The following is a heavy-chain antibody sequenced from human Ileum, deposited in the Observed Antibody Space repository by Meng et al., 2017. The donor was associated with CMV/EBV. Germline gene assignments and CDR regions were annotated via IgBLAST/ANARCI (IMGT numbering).Heavy chain of an antibody. D-gene: IGHD3-16*01. J-gene: IGHJ6*02. V-gene: IGHV3-48*03. CDR1: GFSFSSYE. CDR2: ISSSSSTI. CDR3: ARLRYYGMDV. Sequence: GESLKISCAASGFSFSSYEMNWVRQAPGKGLEWVSYISSSSSTISYADSVKGRFTVSRDNAKNSLYLQMNSLRAEDTAVYYCARLRYYGMDVWGQGTTVTVSS.